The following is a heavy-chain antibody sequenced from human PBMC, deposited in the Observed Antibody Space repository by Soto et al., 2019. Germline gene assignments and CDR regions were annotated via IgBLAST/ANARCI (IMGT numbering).Heavy chain of an antibody. V-gene: IGHV1-18*01. CDR2: ISAYNGNT. Sequence: QVQLVQSGAEVKKPGASVKVSCKASGYTFTSYGISWVRQAPGQGLEWMGWISAYNGNTNYAQKLQGRVTMTTDTXTXTXXMELRSLRSDDTAVYYCARGGAPGSTTYYYYGMDVWGQGTTVTVSS. CDR3: ARGGAPGSTTYYYYGMDV. J-gene: IGHJ6*02. D-gene: IGHD6-13*01. CDR1: GYTFTSYG.